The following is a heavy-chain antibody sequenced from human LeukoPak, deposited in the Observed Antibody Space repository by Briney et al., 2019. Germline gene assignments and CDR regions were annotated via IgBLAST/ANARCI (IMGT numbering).Heavy chain of an antibody. D-gene: IGHD1-7*01. CDR3: ARTSNWNYEVWFDY. V-gene: IGHV4-4*07. J-gene: IGHJ4*02. CDR2: IYNSGST. CDR1: GDSISYFY. Sequence: SETLSLTCSVSGDSISYFYWSWIRRAAGKGLEWIGRIYNSGSTDYNASLKSRVTMSVDTSKNQLSLKVISVTAADTAVYYCARTSNWNYEVWFDYWGQGTLVTVSS.